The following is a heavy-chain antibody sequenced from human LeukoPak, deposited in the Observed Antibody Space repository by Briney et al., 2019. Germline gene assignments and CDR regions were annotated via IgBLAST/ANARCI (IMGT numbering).Heavy chain of an antibody. J-gene: IGHJ4*02. CDR2: FSGRDGST. CDR3: AKGKVGPATIYDY. Sequence: GGSLSLSCAASGFTLSSYALSWLRQAQGQGLEWVPGFSGRDGSTSYADSVKGRFTIARDNSKNTVYLQMNSLRAEDTAVYYCAKGKVGPATIYDYWGQGTLVTVSS. D-gene: IGHD2-2*02. V-gene: IGHV3-23*01. CDR1: GFTLSSYA.